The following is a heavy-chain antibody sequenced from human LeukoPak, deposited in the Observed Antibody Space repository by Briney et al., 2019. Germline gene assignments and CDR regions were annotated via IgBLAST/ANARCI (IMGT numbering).Heavy chain of an antibody. J-gene: IGHJ5*02. CDR3: ARSPWVPAAIRWKDWFDP. CDR1: GGSISSGDYY. D-gene: IGHD2-2*01. CDR2: IYYSGST. V-gene: IGHV4-30-4*01. Sequence: PSETLSLTCTVSGGSISSGDYYWSWIRQPPGKGLEWIGYIYYSGSTYYNPSLKSRVTISVDTSKNQFSLKLSSVTAADTAVYCCARSPWVPAAIRWKDWFDPWGQGTLVTVSS.